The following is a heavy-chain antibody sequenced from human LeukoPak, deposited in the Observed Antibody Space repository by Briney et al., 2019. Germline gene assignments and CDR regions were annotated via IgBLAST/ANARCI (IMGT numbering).Heavy chain of an antibody. Sequence: ASVKVSCKASGYTFTSYYMHWVRQAPGQGLEWMGIINSSGGSTSYAQKFQCRVTMTRDTSTSTVYMELSSLRSEDTAVYYCQAAGTSSFDYWGQGTLVTVSS. D-gene: IGHD6-13*01. J-gene: IGHJ4*02. CDR2: INSSGGST. CDR1: GYTFTSYY. V-gene: IGHV1-46*01. CDR3: QAAGTSSFDY.